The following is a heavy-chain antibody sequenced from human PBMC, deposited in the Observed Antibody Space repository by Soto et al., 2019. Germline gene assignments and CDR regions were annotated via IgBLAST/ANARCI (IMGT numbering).Heavy chain of an antibody. V-gene: IGHV3-64D*06. CDR1: GFTLSEYS. CDR3: VKVSTFYDILTGYYSTNFFDP. D-gene: IGHD3-9*01. CDR2: ISSDGDIT. Sequence: GGSLRLSCSASGFTLSEYSMHWVRQAPGKGLQYVSTISSDGDITYYADSVKGRFTISRDNSKNTLYLQMNSLRPEDTAVYYCVKVSTFYDILTGYYSTNFFDPWGQGTLVTVS. J-gene: IGHJ5*02.